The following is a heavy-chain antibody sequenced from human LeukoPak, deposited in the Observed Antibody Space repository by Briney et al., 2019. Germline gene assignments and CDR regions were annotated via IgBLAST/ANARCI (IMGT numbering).Heavy chain of an antibody. CDR1: GGSISSYY. Sequence: SETLSLTCTVSGGSISSYYWSWIRQPPGKGLEWIGYIYYSGSTNYNPSLKTRVTISVDTSKNQFSLKLSSVTAADTAVYYCARAGSWKLNFDYWGQGTLVTVSS. D-gene: IGHD6-13*01. CDR3: ARAGSWKLNFDY. V-gene: IGHV4-59*01. CDR2: IYYSGST. J-gene: IGHJ4*02.